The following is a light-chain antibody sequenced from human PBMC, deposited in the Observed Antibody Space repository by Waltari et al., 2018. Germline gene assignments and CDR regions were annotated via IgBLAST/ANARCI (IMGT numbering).Light chain of an antibody. CDR3: QSYDSSLSAPVV. Sequence: QSVLTQPHSVSGAPGQRVTISCTGSSSNIGAGYDVHWYQQLPGTAPKLLIYGNNNRPSGVPDRFSGSKSGTSASLAITGLQAEDEADYYCQSYDSSLSAPVVFGGGTKLTVL. CDR1: SSNIGAGYD. CDR2: GNN. J-gene: IGLJ2*01. V-gene: IGLV1-40*01.